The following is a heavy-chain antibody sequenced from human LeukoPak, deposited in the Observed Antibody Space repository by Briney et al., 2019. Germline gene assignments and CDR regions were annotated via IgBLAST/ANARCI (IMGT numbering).Heavy chain of an antibody. CDR1: GFTFSSYG. V-gene: IGHV3-64D*06. CDR2: ISTDGSQ. J-gene: IGHJ4*02. Sequence: SGGSLRLSCAASGFTFSSYGMHWVRQTPGKGLEYVSVISTDGSQYYPDSVKGRFTIFRDNSKNTLYLQMNSLRPEDTAIYYCAKNDGNIWQPHSWGQGTLVTVSS. CDR3: AKNDGNIWQPHS.